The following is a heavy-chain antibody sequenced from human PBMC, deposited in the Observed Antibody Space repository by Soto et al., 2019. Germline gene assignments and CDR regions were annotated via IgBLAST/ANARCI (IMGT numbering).Heavy chain of an antibody. CDR1: GGTFSSYT. V-gene: IGHV1-69*02. Sequence: SVKVSCKASGGTFSSYTISWVRQAPGQGLEWMGRIIPILGIANYAQKFQGRVTITADKSTSTAYMELSSLRSEDTAVYYCARLVAGRTYHFDYWGQGTLVTVYS. CDR2: IIPILGIA. J-gene: IGHJ4*02. D-gene: IGHD1-1*01. CDR3: ARLVAGRTYHFDY.